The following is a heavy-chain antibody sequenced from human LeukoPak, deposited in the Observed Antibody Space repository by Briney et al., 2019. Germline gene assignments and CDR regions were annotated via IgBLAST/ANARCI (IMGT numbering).Heavy chain of an antibody. D-gene: IGHD3-9*01. CDR2: IYSGGST. CDR3: ARHYDILTGYSAYYYYYGMDV. Sequence: GGSLRLSCAASGFTVSSNYMSWVRQAPGKGLEWVSVIYSGGSTYYADSVEGRFTISRHNSKNTLYLQMNSLRAEDTAVYYCARHYDILTGYSAYYYYYGMDVWGQGTTVTVSS. CDR1: GFTVSSNY. J-gene: IGHJ6*02. V-gene: IGHV3-53*04.